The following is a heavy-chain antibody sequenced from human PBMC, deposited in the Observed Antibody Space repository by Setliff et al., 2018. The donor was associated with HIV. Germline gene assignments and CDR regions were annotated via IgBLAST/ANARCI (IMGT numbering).Heavy chain of an antibody. D-gene: IGHD4-4*01. CDR2: MYYGGIT. J-gene: IGHJ4*02. Sequence: SETLSLTCSVSDGSTSSSSYYWGWIRQAPGKGLEWIGTMYYGGITYYNPSLKSRATVSVDTSKNQVSLRLGSVTAADTAVYFCARLRTTKVTAPFEYWGQGTLVTVSS. V-gene: IGHV4-39*01. CDR1: DGSTSSSSYY. CDR3: ARLRTTKVTAPFEY.